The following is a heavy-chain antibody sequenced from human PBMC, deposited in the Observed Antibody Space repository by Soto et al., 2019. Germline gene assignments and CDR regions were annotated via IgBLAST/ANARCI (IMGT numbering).Heavy chain of an antibody. CDR3: ANDFHTSGWYVDAFGI. CDR1: GFSFSRYA. V-gene: IGHV3-23*01. Sequence: AGGSLRLSCSPSGFSFSRYAMSWVSQAPGKGLDWVQAISGSGGSTYYADSVKGRFTISRDNSKNTLFLQINSLRAEDTAVYYFANDFHTSGWYVDAFGIWGHVTRVTVAS. D-gene: IGHD6-19*01. J-gene: IGHJ3*02. CDR2: ISGSGGST.